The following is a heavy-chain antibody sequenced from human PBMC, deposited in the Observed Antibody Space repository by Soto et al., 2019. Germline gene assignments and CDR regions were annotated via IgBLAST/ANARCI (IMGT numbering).Heavy chain of an antibody. V-gene: IGHV1-46*01. CDR3: ARDNDITGTLPEFDY. J-gene: IGHJ4*02. CDR2: INPSGGST. D-gene: IGHD1-20*01. CDR1: GYTFTSYY. Sequence: ASVKVSCKASGYTFTSYYMHWVRQAPGQGLEWMGIINPSGGSTSYAQRFQGRVTMTRDTSTSTVYMELSSLRSEDTAVYYCARDNDITGTLPEFDYWGKGTLVTVSS.